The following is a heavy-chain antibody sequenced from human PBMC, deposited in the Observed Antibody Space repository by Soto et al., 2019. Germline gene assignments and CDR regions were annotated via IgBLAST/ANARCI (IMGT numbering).Heavy chain of an antibody. CDR3: ATGGWGWYFDY. CDR2: IKQDGNEN. V-gene: IGHV3-7*03. Sequence: GGSLRLSCAASGFDLSNYWMSWFRQAPGKGLEWVANIKQDGNENYYVDSVKGRFTISRDNAKNSLYLQMNSLGGEDTAVYYCATGGWGWYFDYWGQGTLVTVSS. D-gene: IGHD6-19*01. CDR1: GFDLSNYW. J-gene: IGHJ4*02.